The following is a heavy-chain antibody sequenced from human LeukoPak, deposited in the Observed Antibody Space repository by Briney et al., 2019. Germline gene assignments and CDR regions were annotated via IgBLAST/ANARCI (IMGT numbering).Heavy chain of an antibody. J-gene: IGHJ6*02. CDR2: FSGSDST. CDR1: GFSFSNYA. CDR3: AKLRGLYYYYALDV. Sequence: GGSLRLSCAASGFSFSNYAMTWVRQAPGMGLEWVSVFSGSDSTYYADSVKGRFTISRDNSKNVLYLQMNSLRAEDTAVYYCAKLRGLYYYYALDVWGQGTTVTVS. D-gene: IGHD2/OR15-2a*01. V-gene: IGHV3-23*01.